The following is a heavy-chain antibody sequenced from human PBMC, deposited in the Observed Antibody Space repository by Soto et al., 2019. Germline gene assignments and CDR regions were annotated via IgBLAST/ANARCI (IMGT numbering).Heavy chain of an antibody. J-gene: IGHJ6*02. CDR1: GDSVSSNIAA. CDR2: TYYRSKWYN. CDR3: ARDNFVVRGVSDLYYYYGMDV. Sequence: PSQTLSLTCAISGDSVSSNIAAWNWIRQSPSRGLECLGRTYYRSKWYNDYAVSVKSRITINPDTTKNQFFLQLNSVTPEDTAVYYCARDNFVVRGVSDLYYYYGMDVWGQGTTVTVSS. D-gene: IGHD3-10*01. V-gene: IGHV6-1*01.